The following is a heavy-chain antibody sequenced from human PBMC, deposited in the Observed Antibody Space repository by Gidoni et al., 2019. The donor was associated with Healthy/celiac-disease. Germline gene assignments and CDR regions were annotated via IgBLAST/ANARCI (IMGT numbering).Heavy chain of an antibody. D-gene: IGHD5-18*01. CDR3: ARGAAMVTYFDY. Sequence: QVQLQESGPGLVKPSQTLSLPCPVTGLPISRGGYYWSWIRQHPGKGLEWIGYIYYSGSTYYNPSLKSRVTISVDTSKNQFSLKLSSMTAADTAVYYCARGAAMVTYFDYWGQGTLVTVSS. V-gene: IGHV4-31*03. J-gene: IGHJ4*02. CDR2: IYYSGST. CDR1: GLPISRGGYY.